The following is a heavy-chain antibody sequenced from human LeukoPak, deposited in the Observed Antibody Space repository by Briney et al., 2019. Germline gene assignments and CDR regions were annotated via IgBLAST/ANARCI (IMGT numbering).Heavy chain of an antibody. CDR3: AKDKGSAWYFYFHY. D-gene: IGHD6-19*01. Sequence: PGGSPRLSCAASGFTFSHYGMHWVRQAPGKGLEWVAVISYDGSNKYFADSVKGRFTISRDNSRNTLYLQMNSLRAEDTAVYYCAKDKGSAWYFYFHYWGQGTLVTVSS. V-gene: IGHV3-30*18. CDR1: GFTFSHYG. J-gene: IGHJ4*02. CDR2: ISYDGSNK.